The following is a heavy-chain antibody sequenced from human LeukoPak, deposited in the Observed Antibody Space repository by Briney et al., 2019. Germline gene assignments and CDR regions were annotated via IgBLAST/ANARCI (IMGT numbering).Heavy chain of an antibody. J-gene: IGHJ4*02. V-gene: IGHV3-23*01. CDR3: AKDRRSGSYSTLDY. Sequence: GGSLRLSCAASGFTFSSYAMSWVRQAPGEGLEWVSAISASGVSTYYADSVKGRFTISRDYSKNTLYLQMNSLRAEDTAVYYCAKDRRSGSYSTLDYWGQGTLVTVSS. CDR1: GFTFSSYA. CDR2: ISASGVST. D-gene: IGHD1-26*01.